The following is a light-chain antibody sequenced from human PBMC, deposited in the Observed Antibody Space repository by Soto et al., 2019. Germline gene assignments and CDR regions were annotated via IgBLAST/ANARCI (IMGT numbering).Light chain of an antibody. CDR3: QQVNVYPST. Sequence: IRMTQSPSSLSASTGDRVTITCRASQGISSYLAWYQQKPGKAPKLLIYDASTLHSGVPSRFSGGGSGTDFTLTISSLQPEDFATYYCQQVNVYPSTFGGGTKVDI. CDR2: DAS. CDR1: QGISSY. V-gene: IGKV1-8*01. J-gene: IGKJ4*01.